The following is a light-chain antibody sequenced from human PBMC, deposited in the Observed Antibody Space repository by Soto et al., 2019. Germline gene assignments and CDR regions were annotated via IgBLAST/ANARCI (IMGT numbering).Light chain of an antibody. Sequence: QSVLTQPPSVSGAPGQRVTISSTGSSSNIGAGYDVHWYQQLPGTAPKLLIYVNNNRPSGVPDRFSGSKSGTSASLAITGLQAEDEADYYCQSYDSRLSAVVFGGGTKLTVL. CDR3: QSYDSRLSAVV. V-gene: IGLV1-40*01. J-gene: IGLJ2*01. CDR1: SSNIGAGYD. CDR2: VNN.